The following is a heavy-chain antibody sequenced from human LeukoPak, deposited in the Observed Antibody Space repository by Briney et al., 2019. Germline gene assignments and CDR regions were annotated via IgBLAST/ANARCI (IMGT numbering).Heavy chain of an antibody. V-gene: IGHV3-21*01. Sequence: PGGSLRLSCAASGFTFSSYSMDWVRQAPGKGLEWVSSISSSSSYIYYADSVKGRFIISRDNAKNSLYLQMNSLRAEDTAVYYCARVRGGGLLWFGESNYMDVWGKGTTVTVSS. D-gene: IGHD3-10*01. CDR1: GFTFSSYS. CDR3: ARVRGGGLLWFGESNYMDV. CDR2: ISSSSSYI. J-gene: IGHJ6*03.